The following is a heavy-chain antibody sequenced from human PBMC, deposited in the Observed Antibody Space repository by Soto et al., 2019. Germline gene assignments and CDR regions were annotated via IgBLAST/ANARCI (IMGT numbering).Heavy chain of an antibody. CDR3: ASGVRPAAMGDHYVNWFDP. CDR2: IIPIFGTA. J-gene: IGHJ5*02. CDR1: GGTFSSYA. D-gene: IGHD2-2*01. V-gene: IGHV1-69*13. Sequence: ASVKVSCKASGGTFSSYAISWVRQAPGQGLEWMGGIIPIFGTANYAQKFQGRVTITADESTSTAYMELGSLRSEDTAVYYCASGVRPAAMGDHYVNWFDPWGQGTLVTVSS.